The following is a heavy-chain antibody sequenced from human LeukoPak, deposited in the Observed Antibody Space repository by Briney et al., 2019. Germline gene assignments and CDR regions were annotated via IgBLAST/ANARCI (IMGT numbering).Heavy chain of an antibody. V-gene: IGHV4-34*01. D-gene: IGHD3-3*01. CDR3: ARANLRSGYYNY. CDR2: INHSGST. CDR1: GGSFSGYY. J-gene: IGHJ4*02. Sequence: SETLSLTCAVYGGSFSGYYWSWIRQPPGKGLEWIGEINHSGSTNYNPSLKSRVTISVDTSKNQFSLKLSSVTAEDTAVYYCARANLRSGYYNYWGQGTLVTVSS.